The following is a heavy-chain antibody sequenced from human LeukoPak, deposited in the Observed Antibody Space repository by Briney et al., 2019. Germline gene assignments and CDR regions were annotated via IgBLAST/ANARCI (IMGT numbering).Heavy chain of an antibody. D-gene: IGHD5-12*01. CDR1: GFTFSSYA. Sequence: GGSLRLSCAASGFTFSSYAMSWVRQAPGKGLEWVSAISGSGGSTYYADSVKGRFTISRDNSKNTLYLQMNSLRAEDTAVYYCAKDGYSDYDPTYFDYWGQGTLVTVSS. J-gene: IGHJ4*02. V-gene: IGHV3-23*01. CDR2: ISGSGGST. CDR3: AKDGYSDYDPTYFDY.